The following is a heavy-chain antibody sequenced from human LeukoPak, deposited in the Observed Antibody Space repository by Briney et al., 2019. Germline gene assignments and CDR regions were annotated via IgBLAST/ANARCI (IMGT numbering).Heavy chain of an antibody. D-gene: IGHD6-13*01. CDR3: ATTSIAAAVPGCFDY. J-gene: IGHJ4*02. CDR2: ISSSGKTI. Sequence: GGSLRLSCAASEFTFTSYEVNWVRQAPGKGLEWVSYISSSGKTIYYADSTKGRFTVSRDNAKNSLYLQMNSLRAEDTAVYYCATTSIAAAVPGCFDYWGQGTLVTVFS. V-gene: IGHV3-48*03. CDR1: EFTFTSYE.